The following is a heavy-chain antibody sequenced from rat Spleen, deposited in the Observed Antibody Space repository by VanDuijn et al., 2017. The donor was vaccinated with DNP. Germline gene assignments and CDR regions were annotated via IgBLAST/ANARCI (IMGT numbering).Heavy chain of an antibody. CDR3: ARHERTTGLGFDY. D-gene: IGHD1-6*01. CDR2: VRTSDGKT. V-gene: IGHV5-25*01. J-gene: IGHJ2*01. Sequence: EVHLVESGGGLVQPGRSLKLSCAASEFTFSNYNMAWVRQAPKKGLEWVATVRTSDGKTYYPDSVKGRFTLSRDGAKTSLYLQMNSLKSEDTATYYCARHERTTGLGFDYWGQGVMVTVSS. CDR1: EFTFSNYN.